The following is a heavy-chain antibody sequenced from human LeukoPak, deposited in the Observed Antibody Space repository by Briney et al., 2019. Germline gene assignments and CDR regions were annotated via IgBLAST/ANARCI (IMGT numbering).Heavy chain of an antibody. Sequence: PSETLSLTCTVSGGSISSYYWSWVRQPAGKGLEWIGRIYTSGSTNYNPSLKSRVTMSVDTSKNQFSLKLCSVTAADTAVYYCARAYGSGSYYYFDYWGQGTLVTVSS. CDR2: IYTSGST. J-gene: IGHJ4*02. CDR3: ARAYGSGSYYYFDY. CDR1: GGSISSYY. V-gene: IGHV4-4*07. D-gene: IGHD3-10*01.